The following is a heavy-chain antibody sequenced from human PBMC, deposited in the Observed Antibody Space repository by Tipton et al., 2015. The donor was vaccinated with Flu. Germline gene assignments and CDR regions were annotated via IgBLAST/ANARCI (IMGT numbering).Heavy chain of an antibody. V-gene: IGHV3-66*02. CDR1: EFTVSNYY. J-gene: IGHJ4*02. Sequence: SLRLSCAASEFTVSNYYMSWVRQAPGKGLEWVSVIYTGGRTHYAESVRGRFTFSSDASKNTLYLQMTSLRPEDTAVYYCARSGYSYGYVDCWGQGTPVTVSS. CDR2: IYTGGRT. CDR3: ARSGYSYGYVDC. D-gene: IGHD5-18*01.